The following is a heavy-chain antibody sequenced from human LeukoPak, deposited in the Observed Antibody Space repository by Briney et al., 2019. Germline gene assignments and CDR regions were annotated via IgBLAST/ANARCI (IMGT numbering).Heavy chain of an antibody. CDR3: AADLKSRWSFDY. Sequence: GPSVKVSCKASGFTFTSCAMQWVRQARGQRLEWIGWIVVGSGNTNYAQKFQERVTITRDMSTSTAYMELSSLRSEDTAVYYCAADLKSRWSFDYWGQGTLVTVSS. D-gene: IGHD3-3*01. V-gene: IGHV1-58*02. CDR2: IVVGSGNT. CDR1: GFTFTSCA. J-gene: IGHJ4*02.